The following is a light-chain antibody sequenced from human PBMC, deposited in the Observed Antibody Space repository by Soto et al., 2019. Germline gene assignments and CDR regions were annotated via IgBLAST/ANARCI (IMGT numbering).Light chain of an antibody. CDR1: SSDVGGYNY. Sequence: QSVLTQPASVSGSPGQSITISCIGTSSDVGGYNYVSWYQQRPGMAPKLMIYGVTDRPSGVSNRFSGSKSGNTASLTISGLQAEDEGDYYCSSYKSGSAPVVFGGGTKLTVL. V-gene: IGLV2-14*03. CDR2: GVT. J-gene: IGLJ2*01. CDR3: SSYKSGSAPVV.